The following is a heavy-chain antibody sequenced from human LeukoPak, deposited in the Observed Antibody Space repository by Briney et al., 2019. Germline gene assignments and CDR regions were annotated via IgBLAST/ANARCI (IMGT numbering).Heavy chain of an antibody. CDR2: IIPIFGTA. D-gene: IGHD2-21*01. CDR1: GYTFTSYG. V-gene: IGHV1-69*13. J-gene: IGHJ4*02. CDR3: ARQGVVPAHY. Sequence: SVKVSCKASGYTFTSYGISWVRQAPGQGLEWMGGIIPIFGTANYAQKFQGRVTITADESTSTAYMELSSLRSEDTAVYYCARQGVVPAHYWGQGTLVTVSS.